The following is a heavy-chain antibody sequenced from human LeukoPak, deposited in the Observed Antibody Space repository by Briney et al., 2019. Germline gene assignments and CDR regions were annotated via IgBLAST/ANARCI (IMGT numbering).Heavy chain of an antibody. CDR3: ARDMTGSGWNDAFDI. J-gene: IGHJ3*02. Sequence: SETLSLTCTVSGVSISSYYWSWIRQPPGKGLEWIGRIYSSGSSKFNPSPKSRVTISIDTSKNQFSLNLSSMTAADTAVYYCARDMTGSGWNDAFDIWGQGTMVTVSS. V-gene: IGHV4-4*08. CDR2: IYSSGSS. D-gene: IGHD6-19*01. CDR1: GVSISSYY.